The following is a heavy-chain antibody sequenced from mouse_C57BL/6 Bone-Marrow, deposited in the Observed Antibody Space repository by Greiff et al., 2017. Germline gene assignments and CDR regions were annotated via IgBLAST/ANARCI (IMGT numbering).Heavy chain of an antibody. CDR3: AKNSNYDVPYAMDY. V-gene: IGHV2-5*01. J-gene: IGHJ4*01. D-gene: IGHD2-5*01. Sequence: QVQLKESGPGLVQPSQSLSITCTVSGFSLTSYGVHWVRQSPGKGLEWLGGIWRGGSTDYNAAFMSRLSITKDNSKSQVFFKMNSLQADDTAIYYCAKNSNYDVPYAMDYWGQGTSVTVSS. CDR2: IWRGGST. CDR1: GFSLTSYG.